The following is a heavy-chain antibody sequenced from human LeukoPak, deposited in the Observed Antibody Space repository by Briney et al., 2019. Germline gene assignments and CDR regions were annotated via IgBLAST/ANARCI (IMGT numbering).Heavy chain of an antibody. CDR2: ISTSGGSA. J-gene: IGHJ4*02. D-gene: IGHD6-6*01. CDR1: GFTFSSYA. V-gene: IGHV3-23*01. Sequence: GGSLRLSCAASGFTFSSYAMSWARPAPGKGLEWVSGISTSGGSASYADSVKGRFTISRDNSKNTLYLKMNSLRAEDTAVYYCARGHPVVSSCFDYWGQGTLVTVSS. CDR3: ARGHPVVSSCFDY.